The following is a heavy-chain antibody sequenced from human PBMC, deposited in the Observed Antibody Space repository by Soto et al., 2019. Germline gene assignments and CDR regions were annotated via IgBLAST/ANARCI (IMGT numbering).Heavy chain of an antibody. Sequence: GALRVSCAASGFTFSNAWMSWVRQAPGKGLEWVGRIKSKTYGGTTDYAAPVKGRFTISRDDSKNTLYLQMNSLKTEDTAVYYCTTPGGYSYGFVDYWGQGTLVTVSS. CDR3: TTPGGYSYGFVDY. D-gene: IGHD5-18*01. CDR2: IKSKTYGGTT. V-gene: IGHV3-15*01. CDR1: GFTFSNAW. J-gene: IGHJ4*02.